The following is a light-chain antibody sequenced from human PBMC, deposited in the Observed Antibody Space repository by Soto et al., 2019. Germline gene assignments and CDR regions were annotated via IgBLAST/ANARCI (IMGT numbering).Light chain of an antibody. CDR1: QSVSSSN. CDR2: GAS. V-gene: IGKV3-20*01. Sequence: EIVLTQSPGTLSLSPGERATLSCRASQSVSSSNLAWYQQKPGQAPRLLIYGASSRATGIPDRFSGSGSGTDFTLTISGLEPEDFAVYYCQQFGSSPWTFGQGTKVEIK. J-gene: IGKJ1*01. CDR3: QQFGSSPWT.